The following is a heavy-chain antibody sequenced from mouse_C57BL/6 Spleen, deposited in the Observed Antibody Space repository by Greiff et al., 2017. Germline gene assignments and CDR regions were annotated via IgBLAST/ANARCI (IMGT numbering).Heavy chain of an antibody. CDR1: GYTFTEST. V-gene: IGHV1-62-2*01. CDR3: ARHEDDYIYFDY. J-gene: IGHJ2*01. Sequence: QVQLQQSGAELVQPGASVKLSCKASGYTFTESTIHWVKQRSGQGLEWIGWFYPGSGSIKYNEKFKDKATLTADKSSSTVYMELSRLTSEDSAVYFSARHEDDYIYFDYWGQGTTLTVSS. D-gene: IGHD1-3*01. CDR2: FYPGSGSI.